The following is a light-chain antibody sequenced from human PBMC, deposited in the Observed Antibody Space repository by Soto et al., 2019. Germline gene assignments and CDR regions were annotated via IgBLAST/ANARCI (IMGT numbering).Light chain of an antibody. J-gene: IGKJ1*01. V-gene: IGKV2-30*01. CDR1: QSPLYSDGNTY. Sequence: DVVMTQSPLSLPVTLGQPASISCRSRQSPLYSDGNTYLSWFQQRPGQSPRPLIYKVSIRDSGVPDRSSGGRSGTDFTLKITRVEAAVVGVYSGIQGTYLPPRKFGQGTKVESK. CDR3: IQGTYLPPRK. CDR2: KVS.